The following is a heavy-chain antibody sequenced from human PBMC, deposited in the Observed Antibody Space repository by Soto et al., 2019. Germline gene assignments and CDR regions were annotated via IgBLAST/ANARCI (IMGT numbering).Heavy chain of an antibody. J-gene: IGHJ4*02. D-gene: IGHD4-4*01. V-gene: IGHV4-31*03. Sequence: SETLSLTCTVSGGSISSGGYYWSWIRQHPGKGLEWIGYIYYSGSTYYNPSLKSRVTISVDTSKNQFSLKLSSVTAADTAVYYCARDQDDYSNHYFDYWGQGTLVTVSS. CDR3: ARDQDDYSNHYFDY. CDR1: GGSISSGGYY. CDR2: IYYSGST.